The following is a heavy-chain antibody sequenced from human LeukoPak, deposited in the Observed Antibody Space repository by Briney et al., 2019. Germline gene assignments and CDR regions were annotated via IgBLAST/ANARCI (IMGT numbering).Heavy chain of an antibody. J-gene: IGHJ4*02. V-gene: IGHV3-74*01. CDR1: GXTFSSYW. Sequence: GGSLRLSCSASGXTFSSYWMHWVRQAPGKGLVWVSRINSDGSSTSYADSVKGRFTISRDNAKNTLYLQMNSLRAEDTAVYYCAREGYYDSSLYWGQGTLVTVSS. CDR2: INSDGSST. CDR3: AREGYYDSSLY. D-gene: IGHD3-22*01.